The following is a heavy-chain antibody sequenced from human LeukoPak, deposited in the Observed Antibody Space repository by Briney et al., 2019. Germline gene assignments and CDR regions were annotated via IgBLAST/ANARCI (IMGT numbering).Heavy chain of an antibody. V-gene: IGHV4-39*07. CDR1: GGSISSSSYY. CDR2: IYYSGST. CDR3: ARERAGGTVVPPRVFDY. J-gene: IGHJ4*02. Sequence: SETLSLTCTVSGGSISSSSYYWGWIRQPPGKGLEWIGSIYYSGSTYYNPSLKSRVTISVDTSKNQFSLKLSSVTAADTAVYYCARERAGGTVVPPRVFDYWGQGTLVTVSS. D-gene: IGHD4-23*01.